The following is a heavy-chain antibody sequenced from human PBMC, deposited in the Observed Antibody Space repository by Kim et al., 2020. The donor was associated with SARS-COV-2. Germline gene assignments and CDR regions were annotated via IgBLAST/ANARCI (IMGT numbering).Heavy chain of an antibody. Sequence: SVKVSCKASGGTFSSYAISWVRQAPGQGLEWMGRIIPILGIANYAQKFQGRVTITADKSTSTAYMELSSLRSEDTAVYYCARGPPKFQYFQHWGQGTLVTVSS. CDR1: GGTFSSYA. CDR3: ARGPPKFQYFQH. CDR2: IIPILGIA. V-gene: IGHV1-69*04. J-gene: IGHJ1*01.